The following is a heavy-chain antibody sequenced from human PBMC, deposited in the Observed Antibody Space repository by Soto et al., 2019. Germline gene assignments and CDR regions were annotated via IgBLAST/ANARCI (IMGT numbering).Heavy chain of an antibody. CDR2: INAGNGNT. V-gene: IGHV1-3*01. D-gene: IGHD3-9*01. CDR3: ARADILTGSLDY. CDR1: GYTFTSYS. Sequence: ASVKVSCKASGYTFTSYSMHWVRHAPGQRLEWMGWINAGNGNTKYSQKFQGRVTITRDTSASTAYMELSSLRSEDTAVYYCARADILTGSLDYWGQGTLVTVSS. J-gene: IGHJ4*02.